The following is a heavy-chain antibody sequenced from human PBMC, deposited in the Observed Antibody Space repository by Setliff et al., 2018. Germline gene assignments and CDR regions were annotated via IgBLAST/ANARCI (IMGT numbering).Heavy chain of an antibody. D-gene: IGHD2-15*01. CDR2: IWYDGSNK. Sequence: LRLSCAASGFTFSTYGMHWVRQAPGKGLAWVAYIWYDGSNKYYVDSVKRRFTVSRDNSKDTLYLQMNSLSVEDSAIYYCVCFSWRGCSGDTCYSGDDSFDMWGQGTEVTVSS. CDR3: VCFSWRGCSGDTCYSGDDSFDM. CDR1: GFTFSTYG. V-gene: IGHV3-30*02. J-gene: IGHJ3*02.